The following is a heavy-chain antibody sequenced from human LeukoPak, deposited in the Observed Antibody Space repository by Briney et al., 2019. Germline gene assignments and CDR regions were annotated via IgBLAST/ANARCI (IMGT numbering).Heavy chain of an antibody. V-gene: IGHV4-39*01. CDR3: ARHYRRGYFDY. CDR1: GGSISSYY. Sequence: PSETLSLTCTVSGGSISSYYWGWIRQPPGKGLEWVGSIYYSGSTYYNPPLKSRVTISVDTSKNQFSLKLSSVTAADTAVYYCARHYRRGYFDYWGQGTLVTVSS. J-gene: IGHJ4*02. CDR2: IYYSGST. D-gene: IGHD3-10*01.